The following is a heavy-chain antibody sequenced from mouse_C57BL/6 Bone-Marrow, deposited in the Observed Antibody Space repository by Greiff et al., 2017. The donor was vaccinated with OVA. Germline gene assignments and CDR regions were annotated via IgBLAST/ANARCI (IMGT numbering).Heavy chain of an antibody. J-gene: IGHJ2*01. CDR1: GFNINDYY. V-gene: IGHV14-2*01. CDR3: ARDYGPPDD. D-gene: IGHD1-2*01. Sequence: EVQLQQSGAELVKPGASVKLSCTASGFNINDYYMHWVKQRPEQGLEWIGRIDPDGGETKYAPKFQGKATLTADTSSNTAYLQLSSLTSEDTAVYYCARDYGPPDDWGQGTTLTVSS. CDR2: IDPDGGET.